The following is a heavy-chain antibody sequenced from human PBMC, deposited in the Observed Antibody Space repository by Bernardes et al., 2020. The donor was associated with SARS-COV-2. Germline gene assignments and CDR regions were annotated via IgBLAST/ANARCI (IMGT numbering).Heavy chain of an antibody. CDR3: ARTASVTIFGLDAFDI. D-gene: IGHD3-3*01. V-gene: IGHV3-48*01. CDR1: GFPFNNYG. Sequence: VGSLSLSCEASGFPFNNYGMHWVRQAPGKGLEWVSYISSSSTTVYYTDSVKGRFTISRDNAKNSLFLQMNSLRAEDTAVYYCARTASVTIFGLDAFDIWGQGTMVTVSS. CDR2: ISSSSTTV. J-gene: IGHJ3*02.